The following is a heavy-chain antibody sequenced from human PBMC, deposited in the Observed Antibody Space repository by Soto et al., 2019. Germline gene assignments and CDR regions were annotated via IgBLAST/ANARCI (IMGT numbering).Heavy chain of an antibody. Sequence: SLSLTCAVSGASISTNNWWSWVRQPPGKGLEWIGEVYHSGSTNCNPSLKSRVTISIDKSKNQFSLRLTSMTAADTAVYYCAVPGAGDFDYWSQGTRVTVSS. D-gene: IGHD6-13*01. CDR1: GASISTNNW. V-gene: IGHV4-4*02. J-gene: IGHJ4*02. CDR3: AVPGAGDFDY. CDR2: VYHSGST.